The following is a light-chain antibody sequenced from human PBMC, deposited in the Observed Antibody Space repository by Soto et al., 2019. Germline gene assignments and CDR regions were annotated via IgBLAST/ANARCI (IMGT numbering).Light chain of an antibody. J-gene: IGLJ3*02. V-gene: IGLV1-47*01. CDR2: RNN. CDR3: AAWDDSLVA. CDR1: NSNIGSNS. Sequence: QSLLTQPPSLSGTPGQRVTISCSGGNSNIGSNSVYWYQLLPGTAPKLLIYRNNQRPSGVPDRFSGSKSGTSASLAISGLRSEDEADYFCAAWDDSLVAFGGGTKLTVL.